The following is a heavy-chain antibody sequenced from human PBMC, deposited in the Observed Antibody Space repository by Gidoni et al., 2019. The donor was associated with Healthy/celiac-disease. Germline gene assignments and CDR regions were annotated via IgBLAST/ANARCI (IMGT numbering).Heavy chain of an antibody. Sequence: QVQLQESGPGLVKPSETLSLTCTVSGGPISSYYWSWIRQPPGKGLEWIGYIYYSGSTNYNHSLKSRVTISVDTSKNQFSLKLSSVTAADTAVYYCARVPDSSSWYGGGAFDIWGQGTMVTVSS. D-gene: IGHD6-13*01. CDR2: IYYSGST. CDR3: ARVPDSSSWYGGGAFDI. V-gene: IGHV4-59*01. CDR1: GGPISSYY. J-gene: IGHJ3*02.